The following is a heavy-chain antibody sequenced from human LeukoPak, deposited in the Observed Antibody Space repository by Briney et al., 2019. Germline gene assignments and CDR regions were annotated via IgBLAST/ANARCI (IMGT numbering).Heavy chain of an antibody. J-gene: IGHJ4*02. CDR3: ARDLSY. CDR2: ISSSSYI. CDR1: GFTFGDYA. Sequence: GRSLRLSCTASGFTFGDYAMSWFRQAPGKGLEWVSSISSSSYIYYADSVKGRFTISRDNAKNSLYLQMNSLRAEDTAVYYCARDLSYWGQGTLVTVSS. V-gene: IGHV3-69-1*01.